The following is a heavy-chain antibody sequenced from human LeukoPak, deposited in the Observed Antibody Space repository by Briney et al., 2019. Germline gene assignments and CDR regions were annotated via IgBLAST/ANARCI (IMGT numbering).Heavy chain of an antibody. J-gene: IGHJ4*02. CDR1: GFTFRNYG. D-gene: IGHD6-13*01. CDR3: ARWARFSSGWYELDY. Sequence: PGGSLRLSCAASGFTFRNYGMYWVRQVSGKRLEWVALIWHDGSNKNYAGSVKGRFTISRDNAKNTLYLEMNSLRVEDTAVYYCARWARFSSGWYELDYWGQGTLVTVSS. V-gene: IGHV3-33*01. CDR2: IWHDGSNK.